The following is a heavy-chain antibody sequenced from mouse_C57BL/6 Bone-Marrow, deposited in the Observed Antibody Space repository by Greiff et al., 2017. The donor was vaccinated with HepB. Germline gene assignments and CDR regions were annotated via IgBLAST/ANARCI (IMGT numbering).Heavy chain of an antibody. V-gene: IGHV5-4*01. CDR3: ARDGDYDDG. Sequence: EVKLVESGGGLVKPGGSLKLSCAASGFTFSSYAMSWVRQTPEKRLEWVATISDGGSYTYYPDNVKGRFTISRDNAKNNLYLQMSHLKSEDTAMYYCARDGDYDDGWGQGTLVTVSA. D-gene: IGHD2-4*01. CDR1: GFTFSSYA. CDR2: ISDGGSYT. J-gene: IGHJ3*01.